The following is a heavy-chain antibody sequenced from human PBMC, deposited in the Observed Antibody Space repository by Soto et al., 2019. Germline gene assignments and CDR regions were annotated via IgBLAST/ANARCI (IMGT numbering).Heavy chain of an antibody. CDR1: GFTFSDYW. J-gene: IGHJ5*02. Sequence: EVHLVESGGALVQPGGSLRLSCAASGFTFSDYWMTWVRQTPGKGLEGVANMNPDGSEQYYLDSVKGRFTISRDNAKNSLYLQMNNLRGEDTAVNYCTRDLNHDCGPWGQGTQVIVSS. D-gene: IGHD2-21*01. CDR2: MNPDGSEQ. V-gene: IGHV3-7*04. CDR3: TRDLNHDCGP.